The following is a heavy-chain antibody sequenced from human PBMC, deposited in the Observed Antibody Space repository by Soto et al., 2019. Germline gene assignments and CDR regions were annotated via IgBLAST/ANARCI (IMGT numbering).Heavy chain of an antibody. V-gene: IGHV3-43*01. CDR2: ITWDGGIT. J-gene: IGHJ4*02. CDR1: GFAFDDHT. CDR3: TKLNQPPDF. Sequence: PGGSRLSCAASGFAFDDHTMHWVRQPPGKGLEWVALITWDGGITHYADSVGGRFTISRDNTKNSLFLQLNSLKVEDTALYYCTKLNQPPDFWGQGTLVTVSS.